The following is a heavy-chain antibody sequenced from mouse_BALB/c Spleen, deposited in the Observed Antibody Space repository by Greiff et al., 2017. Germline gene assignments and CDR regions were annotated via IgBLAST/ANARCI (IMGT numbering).Heavy chain of an antibody. V-gene: IGHV3-1*02. J-gene: IGHJ1*01. CDR1: GYSITSGYS. D-gene: IGHD1-1*01. Sequence: DVKLQESGPDLVKPSQSLSLTCTVTGYSITSGYSWHWIRQFPGNKLEWMGYIHYSGSTNYNPSLKSRISITRDTSKNQFFLQLNSVTTEDTATYYCAREDYGSSHWYFDVWGAGTTVTVSS. CDR3: AREDYGSSHWYFDV. CDR2: IHYSGST.